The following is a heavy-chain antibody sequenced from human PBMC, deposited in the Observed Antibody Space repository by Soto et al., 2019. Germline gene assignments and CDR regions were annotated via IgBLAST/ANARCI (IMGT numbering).Heavy chain of an antibody. J-gene: IGHJ4*02. Sequence: SVKVSCKASGGTFSSFAISWVRQAPGQGLEWMGGIIPIFGTANYAQKFQGRVTITADESTSTAYMELSSLRSEDTAVYYCARSGGSGPHFDYWGQGTLVTVS. D-gene: IGHD2-15*01. CDR1: GGTFSSFA. CDR2: IIPIFGTA. V-gene: IGHV1-69*13. CDR3: ARSGGSGPHFDY.